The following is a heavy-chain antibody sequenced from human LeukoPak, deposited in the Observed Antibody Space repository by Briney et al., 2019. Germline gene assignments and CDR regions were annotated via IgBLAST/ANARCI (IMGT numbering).Heavy chain of an antibody. D-gene: IGHD3-22*01. CDR3: ARDPYYYDSSGYLPLTFDY. J-gene: IGHJ4*02. V-gene: IGHV3-21*01. CDR1: GFTFSSYS. Sequence: GGSLRLSCAASGFTFSSYSMNWVRQAPGKGLEWVSSISSSSSYIYYADSVKGRFTISRDNAKNSLYLQMNSLRAEDTAVYYCARDPYYYDSSGYLPLTFDYWGQGTLVTISS. CDR2: ISSSSSYI.